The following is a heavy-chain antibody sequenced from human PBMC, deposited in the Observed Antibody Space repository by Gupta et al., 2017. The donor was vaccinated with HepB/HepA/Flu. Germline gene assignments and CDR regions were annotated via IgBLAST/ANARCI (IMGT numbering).Heavy chain of an antibody. CDR1: GFNFSSHA. CDR2: ISGSGGST. CDR3: AKGYDSSGCPFYY. Sequence: EVQLLESGGGLLQPGGSLRLSCAASGFNFSSHAMTWVRQAPGKGLEWVSAISGSGGSTYYADSVKGRFTISRDNSKNTLYLQMNSLRAEDTAVYYCAKGYDSSGCPFYYWGQGTLVTVSS. V-gene: IGHV3-23*01. J-gene: IGHJ4*02. D-gene: IGHD3-22*01.